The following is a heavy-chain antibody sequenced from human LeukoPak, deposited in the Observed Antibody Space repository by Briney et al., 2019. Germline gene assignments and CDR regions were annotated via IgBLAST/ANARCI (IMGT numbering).Heavy chain of an antibody. J-gene: IGHJ4*02. CDR3: AKNYDFLTGYAS. Sequence: GASVKVSCKAFGYTFTTYDINWVRQAPGQGLKGMGWVNPSSGVTRYAQKFQGRVTMTRNTSISTAYMELSSLRSEDTAVYYCAKNYDFLTGYASWGQGTLVTVSS. V-gene: IGHV1-8*01. CDR1: GYTFTTYD. CDR2: VNPSSGVT. D-gene: IGHD3-9*01.